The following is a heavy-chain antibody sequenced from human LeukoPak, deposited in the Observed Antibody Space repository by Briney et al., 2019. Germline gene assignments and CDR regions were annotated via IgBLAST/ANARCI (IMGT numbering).Heavy chain of an antibody. V-gene: IGHV4-59*01. J-gene: IGHJ5*02. CDR3: ARVGGWKSPFDP. Sequence: PSETLSLTCTVSGGSISSYYWSWIRQPPGKGLEWIGYIYYSGSTNYNPSLKSRVTISVDTSKNQFSLKLSSVTAADTAVYYCARVGGWKSPFDPWGQGTLVTVSS. D-gene: IGHD3-16*01. CDR1: GGSISSYY. CDR2: IYYSGST.